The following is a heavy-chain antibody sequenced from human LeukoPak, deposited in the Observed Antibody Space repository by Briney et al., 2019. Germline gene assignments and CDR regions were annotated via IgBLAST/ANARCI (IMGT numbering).Heavy chain of an antibody. CDR3: AREDDYVWGSYRWFDP. J-gene: IGHJ5*02. CDR2: ISYDGRNK. D-gene: IGHD3-16*02. Sequence: GGSLRLSCAASGFTFSSYAMHWVRQAPGKGLEWVAVISYDGRNKYYADSVKGRFTISRDNSKNTLYLQTNSLRAEDTAVYYCAREDDYVWGSYRWFDPWGQGTLVTVSS. CDR1: GFTFSSYA. V-gene: IGHV3-30*04.